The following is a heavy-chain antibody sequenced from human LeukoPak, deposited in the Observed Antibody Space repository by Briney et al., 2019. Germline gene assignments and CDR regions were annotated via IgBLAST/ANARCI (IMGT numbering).Heavy chain of an antibody. CDR2: IKQDGSEK. D-gene: IGHD6-13*01. J-gene: IGHJ4*02. CDR1: GFTFSSYW. Sequence: PGGSLRLSCAASGFTFSSYWMSWVRQAPGKGLEWVANIKQDGSEKYYVDSVKGRFTISRDNAKKSLYLQMNSLRAEDTAVYYCARGYSSSFVQGPFDYWGQGTLVTVSS. V-gene: IGHV3-7*01. CDR3: ARGYSSSFVQGPFDY.